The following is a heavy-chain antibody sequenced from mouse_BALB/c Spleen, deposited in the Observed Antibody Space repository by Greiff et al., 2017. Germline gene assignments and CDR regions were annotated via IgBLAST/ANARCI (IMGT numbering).Heavy chain of an antibody. V-gene: IGHV5-6-3*01. CDR1: GFTFSSYG. Sequence: EVQLVESGGGLVQPGGSLKLSCAASGFTFSSYGMSWVRQTPDKRLELVATINSNGGSTYYPDSVKGRFTISRDNAKNTLYLQMSSLKSEDTAMYYCARVRLWLRPAMDYWGQGTSVTVSS. CDR2: INSNGGST. J-gene: IGHJ4*01. D-gene: IGHD2-2*01. CDR3: ARVRLWLRPAMDY.